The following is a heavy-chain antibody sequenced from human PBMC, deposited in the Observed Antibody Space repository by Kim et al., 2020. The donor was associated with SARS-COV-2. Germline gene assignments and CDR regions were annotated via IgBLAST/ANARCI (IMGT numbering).Heavy chain of an antibody. V-gene: IGHV4-59*01. D-gene: IGHD3-16*01. CDR3: ARVGVYDYVWGGVNYFDY. CDR2: IYYSGST. CDR1: GGSISSYY. J-gene: IGHJ4*02. Sequence: SETLSLTCTVSGGSISSYYWSWIRQPPGKGLEWIGYIYYSGSTNYNPSLKSRVTISVDTSKNQFSLKLSSVTAADTAVYYCARVGVYDYVWGGVNYFDYWGQGTLVTVSS.